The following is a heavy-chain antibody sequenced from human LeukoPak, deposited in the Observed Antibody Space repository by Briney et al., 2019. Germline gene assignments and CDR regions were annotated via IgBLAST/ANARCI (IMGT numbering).Heavy chain of an antibody. CDR1: GFTFTNHG. V-gene: IGHV3-30*18. J-gene: IGHJ4*02. Sequence: GGSLRLSCAASGFTFTNHGMHWVRQAPGKGLEWVAVISYDGGNKNHIDTVKGRFTIYRDNSKNTLYLQMNSLRAEDTAVYYCAKSQRSGWKPPFQDWGQGTLGTVSS. D-gene: IGHD6-19*01. CDR3: AKSQRSGWKPPFQD. CDR2: ISYDGGNK.